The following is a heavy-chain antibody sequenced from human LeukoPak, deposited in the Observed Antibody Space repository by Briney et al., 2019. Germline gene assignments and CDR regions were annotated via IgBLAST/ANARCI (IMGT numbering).Heavy chain of an antibody. J-gene: IGHJ4*02. V-gene: IGHV4-39*07. D-gene: IGHD5-18*01. CDR2: IYYSGST. CDR1: GGSISSSSYY. CDR3: ARSGRGYSYGPMYYFDY. Sequence: PSETLSLTCTVSGGSISSSSYYWGWIRQPPGKGLEWIGSIYYSGSTYYNPSLKSRVTISVDTSKNQFSLKLRSVTAADTAVYYCARSGRGYSYGPMYYFDYWGQGTLVTVSS.